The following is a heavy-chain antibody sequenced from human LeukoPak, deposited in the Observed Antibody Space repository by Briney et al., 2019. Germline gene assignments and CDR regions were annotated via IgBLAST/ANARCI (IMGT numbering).Heavy chain of an antibody. D-gene: IGHD3-10*01. Sequence: PSETLSLTCAVYGGSFSGYYWSWIRQPPGKGLEWIGEINHSGSTNYNPSLKSRVTISVDTSKNQFSLKLSSVTAADTAVYYCASQRYGSGSYFYYYYGTDVWGQGTTVTVSS. CDR2: INHSGST. J-gene: IGHJ6*02. CDR1: GGSFSGYY. V-gene: IGHV4-34*01. CDR3: ASQRYGSGSYFYYYYGTDV.